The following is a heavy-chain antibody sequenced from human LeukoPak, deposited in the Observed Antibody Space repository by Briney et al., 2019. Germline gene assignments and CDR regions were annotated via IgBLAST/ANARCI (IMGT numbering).Heavy chain of an antibody. CDR1: DYSISSGYY. J-gene: IGHJ4*02. D-gene: IGHD3-10*01. Sequence: SETLSLTCTVSDYSISSGYYWGWIRPPPGKGLEWIGEINHSGSTNYNPSLKSRVTISVDTSKNQFSLKLSSVTAADTAVYYCARHAWAGSGTRDRRIDYWGQGTLVTVSS. V-gene: IGHV4-38-2*02. CDR3: ARHAWAGSGTRDRRIDY. CDR2: INHSGST.